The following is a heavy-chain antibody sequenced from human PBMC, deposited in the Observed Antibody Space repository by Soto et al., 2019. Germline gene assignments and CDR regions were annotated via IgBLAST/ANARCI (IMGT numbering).Heavy chain of an antibody. CDR3: AKDLSPLVYDWNLYDIRGQVDWFDP. CDR1: GFTFNSYG. J-gene: IGHJ5*02. V-gene: IGHV3-23*01. Sequence: GGSLRLSCAASGFTFNSYGMSWVRQAPGKGLEWVSSICGSGGNTYYADSVKGRFTIARDNSENTLFLRMNSLRVEGTAVYYCAKDLSPLVYDWNLYDIRGQVDWFDPWGQGTRVTVSS. D-gene: IGHD1-20*01. CDR2: ICGSGGNT.